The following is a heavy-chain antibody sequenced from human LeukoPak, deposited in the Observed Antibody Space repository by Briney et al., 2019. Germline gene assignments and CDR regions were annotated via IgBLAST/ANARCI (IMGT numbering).Heavy chain of an antibody. CDR2: IYYSGRT. Sequence: SETLSLTCTVSGGSISSSSYYWGWIRQPPGKGLEWIGSIYYSGRTYYNPSLKSRVTISVDTSKNQFSLKLSSVTAADTAVYYCARDGTLWFGELLFYYYYYMDVWGKGTTVTISS. CDR1: GGSISSSSYY. D-gene: IGHD3-10*01. CDR3: ARDGTLWFGELLFYYYYYMDV. J-gene: IGHJ6*03. V-gene: IGHV4-39*07.